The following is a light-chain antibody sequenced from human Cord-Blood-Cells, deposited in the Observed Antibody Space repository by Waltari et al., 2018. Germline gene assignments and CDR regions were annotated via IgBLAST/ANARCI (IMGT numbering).Light chain of an antibody. CDR3: AAWDDSFNWV. J-gene: IGLJ3*02. V-gene: IGLV1-47*01. CDR1: SSNIGSNY. Sequence: QSVLTQPPSASGTPGQRVTISCSGSSSNIGSNYVYWYQQLPGTGPKLLIYRNKQRPSGVPDRFSGSKSGTSASLAISGLRSEDEADYYCAAWDDSFNWVFGGGTKLTVL. CDR2: RNK.